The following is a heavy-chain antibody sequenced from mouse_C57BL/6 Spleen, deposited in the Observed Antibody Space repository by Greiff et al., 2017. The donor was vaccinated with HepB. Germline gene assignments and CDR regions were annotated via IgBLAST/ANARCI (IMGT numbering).Heavy chain of an antibody. CDR1: GYTFTSYW. CDR3: ARRGTVVAFDY. V-gene: IGHV1-64*01. D-gene: IGHD1-1*01. CDR2: IHPNSGST. Sequence: VQLQQPGAELVKPGASVKLSCKASGYTFTSYWMHWVKQRPGQGLEWIGMIHPNSGSTNYNEKFKSKATLTVDKSSSTAYMQLSSLTSEDSAVYYCARRGTVVAFDYWGQGTTLTVSS. J-gene: IGHJ2*01.